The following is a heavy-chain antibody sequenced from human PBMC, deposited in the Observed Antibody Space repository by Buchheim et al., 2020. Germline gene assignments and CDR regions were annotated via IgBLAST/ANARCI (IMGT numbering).Heavy chain of an antibody. J-gene: IGHJ6*03. CDR3: ARHSGLKQRLGTDLYYYYMDV. D-gene: IGHD6-25*01. V-gene: IGHV4-39*01. CDR1: GGSISSNDYS. Sequence: QLQLQESGPGLVKPSETLSLTCTVSGGSISSNDYSWGWIRQPPGKGLEWIGTMHYSGTSYYTPSLERRVTISVDTSKNLFSLRLSSLTAADTAIYYCARHSGLKQRLGTDLYYYYMDVWGKETT. CDR2: MHYSGTS.